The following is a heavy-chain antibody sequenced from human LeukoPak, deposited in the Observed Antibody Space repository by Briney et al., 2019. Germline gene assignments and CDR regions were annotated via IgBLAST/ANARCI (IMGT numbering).Heavy chain of an antibody. J-gene: IGHJ4*02. CDR2: THYTGEN. CDR3: ARNLGSGSDH. V-gene: IGHV4-59*11. Sequence: SETLSLTCSVSGDPISGPYWNWIRQSPGRGLEWIGYTHYTGENNYNPSLKSRLTMSVDTSNNQVYLRLSSVTAADTAVYYCARNLGSGSDHWGQGTLVTVCS. D-gene: IGHD3-10*01. CDR1: GDPISGPY.